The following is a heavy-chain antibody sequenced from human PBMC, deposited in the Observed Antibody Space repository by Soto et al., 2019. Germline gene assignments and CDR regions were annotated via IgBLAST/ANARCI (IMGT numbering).Heavy chain of an antibody. Sequence: GGSLRLSCAASGFTFSRYSMNWVRQAPGKGLEWVSYITKSSDTIYYADSVRGRFTISRDNAKNSLYLQMNRLRAEDTAVYYCATLNDYGDFYFDYWGQGTLVTVS. J-gene: IGHJ4*02. CDR2: ITKSSDTI. CDR3: ATLNDYGDFYFDY. V-gene: IGHV3-48*01. CDR1: GFTFSRYS. D-gene: IGHD4-17*01.